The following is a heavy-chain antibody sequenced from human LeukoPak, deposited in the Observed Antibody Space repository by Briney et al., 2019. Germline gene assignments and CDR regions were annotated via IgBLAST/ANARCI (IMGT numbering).Heavy chain of an antibody. J-gene: IGHJ4*02. CDR3: ARDEEELRYFDWLFEYYFDY. D-gene: IGHD3-9*01. V-gene: IGHV3-20*04. CDR2: INGNGGST. CDR1: GFTFEDHA. Sequence: GGSLRLSCAASGFTFEDHAMNWVRQVPGKGLEWVSGINGNGGSTGYADSVKGRFTISRDNAKNSVYLQMSSLRAEDTAVYYCARDEEELRYFDWLFEYYFDYWGQGTLVTVSS.